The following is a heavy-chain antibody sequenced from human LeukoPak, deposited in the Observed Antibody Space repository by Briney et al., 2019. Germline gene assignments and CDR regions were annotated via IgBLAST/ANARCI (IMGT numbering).Heavy chain of an antibody. V-gene: IGHV4-38-2*01. CDR3: ARGSDYGDYESNWFDP. J-gene: IGHJ5*02. D-gene: IGHD4-17*01. CDR1: GYSISSGYY. CDR2: IYHSGST. Sequence: SETLSLTCAVSGYSISSGYYWGWIRQPPGKGLEWIGSIYHSGSTYYNPSLKSRVTISVDTSKNQFSLKLSSVTAADTAVYYCARGSDYGDYESNWFDPWGQGTLVTVSS.